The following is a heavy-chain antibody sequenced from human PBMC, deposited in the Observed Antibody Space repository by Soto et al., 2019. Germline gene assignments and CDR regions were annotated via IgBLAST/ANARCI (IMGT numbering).Heavy chain of an antibody. CDR2: ISYDGRYK. J-gene: IGHJ6*02. CDR1: GFTFSTYG. CDR3: AKDPTYDSSGYYFYYGPDV. V-gene: IGHV3-30*18. D-gene: IGHD3-22*01. Sequence: QEQLVESGGGVIQPGRSLRLSCAASGFTFSTYGMHWVRQAPGKGLEWVGLISYDGRYKYYPDSVKGRFTISRDNSKNTLYLEINSLRPEDTAVYYCAKDPTYDSSGYYFYYGPDVWGQGTTVTVTS.